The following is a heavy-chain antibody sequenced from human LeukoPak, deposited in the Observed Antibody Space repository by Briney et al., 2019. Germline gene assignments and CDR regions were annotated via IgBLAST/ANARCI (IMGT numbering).Heavy chain of an antibody. V-gene: IGHV4-59*08. Sequence: SETLSLTCTVSGGSISSYYWSWIRQPPGKGLEWIGYIYYSGSTNYNPSLKSRVTISVDTSKNQFSLKLSSVTAADTAVYYCARLGYYDYVWGSYPTPQFDYWGQGTLVTVSS. CDR2: IYYSGST. J-gene: IGHJ4*02. D-gene: IGHD3-16*02. CDR3: ARLGYYDYVWGSYPTPQFDY. CDR1: GGSISSYY.